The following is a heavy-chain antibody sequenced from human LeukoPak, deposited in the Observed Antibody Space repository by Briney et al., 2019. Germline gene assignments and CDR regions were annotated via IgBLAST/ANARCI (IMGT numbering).Heavy chain of an antibody. CDR3: AKDAYYGSGSSYDY. CDR2: ISGSGGST. J-gene: IGHJ4*02. D-gene: IGHD3-10*01. V-gene: IGHV3-23*01. Sequence: GRSLRLSCAASGFTFSSYAMGWVRQAPGKGLEWVSAISGSGGSTYYANSVKGRFAISRDDSKNTLFLQMNRLRAEDTAVYYCAKDAYYGSGSSYDYWGQGTQVTVSS. CDR1: GFTFSSYA.